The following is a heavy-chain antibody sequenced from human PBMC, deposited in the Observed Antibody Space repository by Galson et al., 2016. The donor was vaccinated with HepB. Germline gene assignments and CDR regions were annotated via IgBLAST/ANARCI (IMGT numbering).Heavy chain of an antibody. V-gene: IGHV4-39*01. CDR1: GDSIKSGISY. CDR2: IYYTAST. Sequence: SETLSLTCTVFGDSIKSGISYWAWIRQPPGNGLEWIGTIYYTASTTSNPSFKSRLSMSVDTSKYQFSLKLTYVTAADSGLYCCARHGRIVALDSWGQGTLVSVSS. J-gene: IGHJ4*02. CDR3: ARHGRIVALDS. D-gene: IGHD1-26*01.